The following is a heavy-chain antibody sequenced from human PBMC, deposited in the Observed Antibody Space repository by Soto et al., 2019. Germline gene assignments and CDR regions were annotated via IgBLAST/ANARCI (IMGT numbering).Heavy chain of an antibody. D-gene: IGHD6-19*01. J-gene: IGHJ4*02. V-gene: IGHV4-34*01. CDR3: ARSGVAVAGTDY. CDR1: GGSFSGFS. Sequence: SETLSLTCAVYGGSFSGFSWSWIRQPPGKGLEWLGEINHRGTTNYNPSLKSRVTISVDTSKNQLSLRLSSVTAADTAAYYCARSGVAVAGTDYWGQGTLVTVSS. CDR2: INHRGTT.